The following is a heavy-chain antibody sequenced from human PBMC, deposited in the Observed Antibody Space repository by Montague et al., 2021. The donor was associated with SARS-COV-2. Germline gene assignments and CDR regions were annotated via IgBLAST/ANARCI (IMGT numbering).Heavy chain of an antibody. CDR3: ASMVRAQVYYFDY. J-gene: IGHJ4*02. D-gene: IGHD3-10*01. CDR2: IFYSGST. CDR1: GGSISSSSYY. Sequence: SETLSLTCTVSGGSISSSSYYWGWIRQPPGKGLEWIGSIFYSGSTDYNPSLKSRVTISVDTSKNQFSLKLSSVTAADTAVYYCASMVRAQVYYFDYWGQGILVTVSS. V-gene: IGHV4-39*01.